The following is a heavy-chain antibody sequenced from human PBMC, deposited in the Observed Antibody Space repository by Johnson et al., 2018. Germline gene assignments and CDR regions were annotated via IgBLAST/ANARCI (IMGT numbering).Heavy chain of an antibody. Sequence: QVQLVQSGGGVVQPGRSLRLSCAASGFTFSSHGMHWVRQAPGKGLEWVAVIWSYGSQKYYADFVKGRCTVSRDNSKNPLFLQMDSRGAADTAIYYCARDRGDCSGGSCWGYFLHWGQGTLVTVSS. CDR2: IWSYGSQK. J-gene: IGHJ1*01. CDR1: GFTFSSHG. V-gene: IGHV3-33*01. CDR3: ARDRGDCSGGSCWGYFLH. D-gene: IGHD2-15*01.